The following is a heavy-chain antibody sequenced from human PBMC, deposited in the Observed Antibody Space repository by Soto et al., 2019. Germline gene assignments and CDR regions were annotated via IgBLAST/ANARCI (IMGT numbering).Heavy chain of an antibody. J-gene: IGHJ4*02. V-gene: IGHV3-23*01. CDR2: VSGSGDST. CDR1: AFTFSSYA. D-gene: IGHD3-10*01. CDR3: GKGRARECPGCTQDY. Sequence: EVQLLESGGGLAQPGGSLRLSCAASAFTFSSYAMSWVRQAPGKGLEWVSAVSGSGDSTYYADSVKGRFTISRDNSRNTRHLQMNSLSAEDSAVYYCGKGRARECPGCTQDYWGQGTLVNVSS.